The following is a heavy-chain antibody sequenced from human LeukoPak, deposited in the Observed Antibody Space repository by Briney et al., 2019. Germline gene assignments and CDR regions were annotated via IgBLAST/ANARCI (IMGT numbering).Heavy chain of an antibody. CDR1: GFILRDYW. Sequence: GGSLRLSCAASGFILRDYWMHWVRQAPGKGLVWVSHINGDGSTTSYADSVKGRFTISRDNSKNTLYLQMNSLRAEDTAVYYCAKGWWELLFAYYFDYWGQGTLVTVSS. CDR2: INGDGSTT. CDR3: AKGWWELLFAYYFDY. J-gene: IGHJ4*02. D-gene: IGHD1-26*01. V-gene: IGHV3-74*01.